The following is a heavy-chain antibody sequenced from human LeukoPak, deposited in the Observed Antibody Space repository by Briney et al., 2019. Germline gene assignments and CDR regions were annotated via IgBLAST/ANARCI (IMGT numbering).Heavy chain of an antibody. CDR2: IYTSGST. J-gene: IGHJ3*02. V-gene: IGHV4-4*07. D-gene: IGHD5-18*01. Sequence: SETLSLTCTVSGGSISSYYWSWIRQPAGKRLEWIGRIYTSGSTDYNPSLKSRVTMSVDTSKNQFSLKLSSVTAADTAVYYCARDFFVSTGYSRNDAFDIWGQGTMVTVSS. CDR1: GGSISSYY. CDR3: ARDFFVSTGYSRNDAFDI.